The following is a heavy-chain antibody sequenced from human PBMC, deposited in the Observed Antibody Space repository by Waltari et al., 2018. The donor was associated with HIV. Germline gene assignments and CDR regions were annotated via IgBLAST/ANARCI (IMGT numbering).Heavy chain of an antibody. CDR3: AKGASGWSPGY. Sequence: QVHLVESGGGVVQPGRSLRLVWAAPGFNCSSYAMHWVRQAPGKGLEWVAVISYHGDDKYYADSVKGRFTISRDNSKNTLYLQMNSLRAEDTTVYYCAKGASGWSPGYWGQGTLVTVSS. D-gene: IGHD6-19*01. J-gene: IGHJ4*02. CDR1: GFNCSSYA. CDR2: ISYHGDDK. V-gene: IGHV3-30*18.